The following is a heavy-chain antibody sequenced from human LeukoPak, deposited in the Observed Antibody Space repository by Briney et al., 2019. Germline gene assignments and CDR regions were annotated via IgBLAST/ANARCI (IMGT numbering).Heavy chain of an antibody. Sequence: PGGSLRLSCAASGFIFSTIWMSWVRRAPGKGLEWVASIKEDGSEKYYVDSVKGRFTISRDNAKNSLYLQMNSLRAEDTAVYYCARLRPLSQLDYWGQGTLVAVSS. CDR1: GFIFSTIW. J-gene: IGHJ4*02. CDR2: IKEDGSEK. D-gene: IGHD5-12*01. CDR3: ARLRPLSQLDY. V-gene: IGHV3-7*01.